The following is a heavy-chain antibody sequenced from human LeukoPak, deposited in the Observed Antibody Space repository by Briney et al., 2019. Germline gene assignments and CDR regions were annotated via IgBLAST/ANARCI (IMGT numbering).Heavy chain of an antibody. V-gene: IGHV4-30-4*01. Sequence: SETLSLTCTVSGGSISSGDYYWSGIRKPPGKALEWIGYLYYSGSTYYNPSLKSRVTISVDTSKNQFSLKLSSVTAADTAVYYCARDNYYGSGSQSGYDTWFDPWGQGTLVTVSS. CDR2: LYYSGST. D-gene: IGHD3-10*01. J-gene: IGHJ5*02. CDR3: ARDNYYGSGSQSGYDTWFDP. CDR1: GGSISSGDYY.